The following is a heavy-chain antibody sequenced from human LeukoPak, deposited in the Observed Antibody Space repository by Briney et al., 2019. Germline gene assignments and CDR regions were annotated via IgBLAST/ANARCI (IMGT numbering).Heavy chain of an antibody. CDR1: GYTFTSYY. V-gene: IGHV1-46*01. CDR3: ARVAPPPQWGMNWFDP. J-gene: IGHJ5*02. Sequence: ASVNVSCKASGYTFTSYYMHWVRQAPGQGLEWMGIINPSGGSTSYAQKFQGRVTMTRDTSTSTVYMEVSSLRPEATAVYYCARVAPPPQWGMNWFDPWGQRTLVTVSS. D-gene: IGHD7-27*01. CDR2: INPSGGST.